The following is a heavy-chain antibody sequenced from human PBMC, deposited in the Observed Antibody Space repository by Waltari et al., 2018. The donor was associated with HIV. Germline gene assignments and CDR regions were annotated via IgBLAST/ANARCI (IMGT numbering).Heavy chain of an antibody. D-gene: IGHD3-16*01. Sequence: VPHVQSGAELTNPGASVQVSSKGSGYSLTEAYIHWVRQAPGNGFEWMGGFDPEEDETIYAQKCQGRVTMTEDTSSGTAYMELSSLRSEDTALYYCAVAVGTPYDFWGKGTQVIVSS. CDR1: GYSLTEAY. CDR3: AVAVGTPYDF. V-gene: IGHV1-24*01. J-gene: IGHJ4*02. CDR2: FDPEEDET.